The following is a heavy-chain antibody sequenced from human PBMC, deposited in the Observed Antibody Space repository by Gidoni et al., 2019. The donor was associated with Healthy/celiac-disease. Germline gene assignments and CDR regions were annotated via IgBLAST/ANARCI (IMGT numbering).Heavy chain of an antibody. CDR3: ASSPLVGAPRGDDAFDI. CDR2: ISSSSSYI. J-gene: IGHJ3*02. D-gene: IGHD1-26*01. V-gene: IGHV3-21*01. CDR1: GFTFSSYS. Sequence: EVQLVESGGGLVKPGGSLRLSCAASGFTFSSYSMNWVRQAPGKGLEWVSSISSSSSYIYYADSVKGRFTISRDNAKNSLYLQMNSLRAEDTAVYYCASSPLVGAPRGDDAFDIWGQGTMVTVSS.